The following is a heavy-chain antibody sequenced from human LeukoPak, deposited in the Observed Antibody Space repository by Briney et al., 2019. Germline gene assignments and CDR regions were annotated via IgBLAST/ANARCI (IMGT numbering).Heavy chain of an antibody. CDR1: GYTFTSYD. CDR2: MNPNSGNT. CDR3: ARGHPYDSSGYVDY. D-gene: IGHD3-22*01. J-gene: IGHJ4*02. V-gene: IGHV1-8*03. Sequence: GASVKVSCKASGYTFTSYDINWVRQATGQGLEWMGWMNPNSGNTGYAQKFQGRVTITRNTSISTAYMELSSLRSEGTAVYYCARGHPYDSSGYVDYWGQGTLVTVSS.